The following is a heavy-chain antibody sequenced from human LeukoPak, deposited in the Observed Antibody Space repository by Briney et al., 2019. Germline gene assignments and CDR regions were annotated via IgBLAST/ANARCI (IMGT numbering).Heavy chain of an antibody. CDR3: ARVKGGATTDY. J-gene: IGHJ4*02. V-gene: IGHV3-20*04. CDR1: GFTFDDYA. Sequence: GGSLRLSCAASGFTFDDYAMNWVRQGPGKGLEWVSGINWNGGDTACADSVKGRFTISRDNAKNSLHLQMNSLRVEDTALYYCARVKGGATTDYWGQGTLVTVSS. D-gene: IGHD1-26*01. CDR2: INWNGGDT.